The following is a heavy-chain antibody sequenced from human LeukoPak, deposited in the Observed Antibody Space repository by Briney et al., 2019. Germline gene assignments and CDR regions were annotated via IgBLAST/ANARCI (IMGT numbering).Heavy chain of an antibody. CDR1: GFTFRSYA. CDR3: AKDISPASSSTSSYTN. J-gene: IGHJ1*01. CDR2: ITGSGSST. Sequence: GGSLRLSCAASGFTFRSYAMSWVRQAPGKGLEWVSAITGSGSSTYYADSVKSRFTISRDNSKNTLYLQMNSLRAEDSAVYYCAKDISPASSSTSSYTNWGQGTLVTVSS. V-gene: IGHV3-23*01. D-gene: IGHD2-2*02.